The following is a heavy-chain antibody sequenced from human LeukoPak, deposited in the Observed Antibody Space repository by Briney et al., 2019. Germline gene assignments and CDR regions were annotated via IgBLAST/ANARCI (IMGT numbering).Heavy chain of an antibody. D-gene: IGHD3-16*01. Sequence: ASVKVSCKTSGYTFTNYDINWVRQATGQGLEWMGWMNPKSGNTGSAQRFQGRVTMTTDTSTSTAYMELRSLRSDDTAVYYCARGAFGGVILYYYDYWGQGTPVTVSS. CDR2: MNPKSGNT. CDR1: GYTFTNYD. V-gene: IGHV1-8*01. J-gene: IGHJ4*02. CDR3: ARGAFGGVILYYYDY.